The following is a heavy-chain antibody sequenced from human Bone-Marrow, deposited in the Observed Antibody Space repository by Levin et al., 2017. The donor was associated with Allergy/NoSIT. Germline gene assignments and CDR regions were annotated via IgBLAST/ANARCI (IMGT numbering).Heavy chain of an antibody. D-gene: IGHD3-10*01. CDR2: IKEDGSEV. CDR3: ARERVFYPGSTFDS. Sequence: SCAASGFIFSDYWMTWVRQAPGKGLQWVANIKEDGSEVNYVDSVKGRFTISRDNARNSLYLQMDSLRAEDTAVYFCARERVFYPGSTFDSWGQGTLVTVSS. V-gene: IGHV3-7*01. CDR1: GFIFSDYW. J-gene: IGHJ4*02.